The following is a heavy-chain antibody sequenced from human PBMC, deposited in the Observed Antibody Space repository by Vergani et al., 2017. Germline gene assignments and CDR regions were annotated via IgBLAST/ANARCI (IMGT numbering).Heavy chain of an antibody. CDR2: ISYDGSNK. Sequence: QVQLVESGGGVVQPGRSLRLSCAASGFTFSSYGMHWVRQAPGKGLEWVAVISYDGSNKYYADSVKGRFTISRDNSKNTLYLQMNSLRAEDTAVYYCARAEDAFDIWGQGTMVTVSS. CDR3: ARAEDAFDI. J-gene: IGHJ3*02. V-gene: IGHV3-30*03. CDR1: GFTFSSYG.